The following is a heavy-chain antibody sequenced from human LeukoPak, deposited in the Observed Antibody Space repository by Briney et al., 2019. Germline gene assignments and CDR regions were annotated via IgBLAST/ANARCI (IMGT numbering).Heavy chain of an antibody. CDR2: IYTSGST. J-gene: IGHJ5*02. CDR3: ARDNPWVAAAGTLGIDWFDP. Sequence: SETLSLTCTVSGGSISSGSYYWSWLQQPAWNGLERIVRIYTSGSTNYNPSLKSRFTISVETYKNQFSLKLSFVTAADTAVYYCARDNPWVAAAGTLGIDWFDPWGQGTLVTVSS. V-gene: IGHV4-61*02. D-gene: IGHD6-13*01. CDR1: GGSISSGSYY.